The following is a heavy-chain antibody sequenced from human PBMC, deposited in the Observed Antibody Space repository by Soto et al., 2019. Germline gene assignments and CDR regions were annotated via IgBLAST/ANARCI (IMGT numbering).Heavy chain of an antibody. CDR1: GGSISSYY. J-gene: IGHJ6*02. CDR2: IYYSGST. Sequence: SETLSRSCTVSGGSISSYYWSWIRQHQGKGLEWIGYIYYSGSTNYDPSLKSRVTISVDTSKNQFSLKLSSVTAADTAVYYCSRLEYYDFWSGPAYYYYGIDARGQGPTVTVSS. CDR3: SRLEYYDFWSGPAYYYYGIDA. V-gene: IGHV4-59*01. D-gene: IGHD3-3*01.